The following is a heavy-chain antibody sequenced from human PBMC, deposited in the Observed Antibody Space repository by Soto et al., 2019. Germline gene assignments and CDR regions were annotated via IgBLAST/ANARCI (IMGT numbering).Heavy chain of an antibody. CDR3: ARDHCSGGSCYWDY. CDR2: IYYSGST. J-gene: IGHJ4*02. Sequence: PSVTLSLTSTVSGGSISSYYWSWIRQPPGKGLEWIGYIYYSGSTNYNPSLKSRVTISVDTSKNQFSLKLSSVTAADTAVYYCARDHCSGGSCYWDYWGQGTLVTVSS. V-gene: IGHV4-59*01. CDR1: GGSISSYY. D-gene: IGHD2-15*01.